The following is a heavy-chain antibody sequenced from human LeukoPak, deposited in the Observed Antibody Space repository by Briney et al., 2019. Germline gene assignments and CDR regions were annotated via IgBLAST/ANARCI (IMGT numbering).Heavy chain of an antibody. CDR3: ARDPGSSWPYYYYGMDV. CDR1: GGTFSSYA. J-gene: IGHJ6*02. Sequence: GASVKVSCKASGGTFSSYAISWVRQAPGQGLEWMGRIIPILGIANYAQKFQGRVTITAGKSTSTAYMELSSLRSEGTAVYYCARDPGSSWPYYYYGMDVWGQGTTVTVSS. V-gene: IGHV1-69*04. D-gene: IGHD6-13*01. CDR2: IIPILGIA.